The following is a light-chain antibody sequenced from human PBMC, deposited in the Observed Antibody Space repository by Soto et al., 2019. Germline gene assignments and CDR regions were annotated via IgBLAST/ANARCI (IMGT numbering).Light chain of an antibody. CDR2: DAS. Sequence: DIQMTQSPSTLSASVGDRVTITCRASQTISSLLAWYQQKPGKAPKLLIYDASTLESGVPSRFSGSGSGTEFTLSISTLQPDDFATYYCQQYENYFWTFGQGTKVDIK. CDR1: QTISSL. J-gene: IGKJ1*01. CDR3: QQYENYFWT. V-gene: IGKV1-5*01.